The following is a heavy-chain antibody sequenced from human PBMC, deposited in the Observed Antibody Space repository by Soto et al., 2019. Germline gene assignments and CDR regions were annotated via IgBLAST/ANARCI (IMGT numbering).Heavy chain of an antibody. CDR1: GDSVSSNTAA. CDR2: TFYRSKWFN. D-gene: IGHD3-10*01. J-gene: IGHJ4*02. CDR3: ARDELHYKTPFDS. V-gene: IGHV6-1*01. Sequence: LSLTCDISGDSVSSNTAAWNWIRQSPSRGLEWLGRTFYRSKWFNDYAVSVKSRITITPDTSKNQFSLHLNSVTPEDTAIYYCARDELHYKTPFDSWGQGTLVTVSS.